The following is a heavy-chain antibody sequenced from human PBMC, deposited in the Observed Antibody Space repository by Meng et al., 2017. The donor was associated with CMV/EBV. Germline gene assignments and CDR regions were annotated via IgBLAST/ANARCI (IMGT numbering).Heavy chain of an antibody. CDR1: GFTFSSYA. D-gene: IGHD2-2*02. J-gene: IGHJ3*02. Sequence: GGSLRLSCAASGFTFSSYAMHWVRQAPGQGLEWMGGIIPIFGTANYAQKFQGRVTITTDESTSTAYMELSSLRSEDTAVYYCARGYCSSTSCYNAFDIWGQGTMVTVSS. CDR2: IIPIFGTA. V-gene: IGHV1-69*05. CDR3: ARGYCSSTSCYNAFDI.